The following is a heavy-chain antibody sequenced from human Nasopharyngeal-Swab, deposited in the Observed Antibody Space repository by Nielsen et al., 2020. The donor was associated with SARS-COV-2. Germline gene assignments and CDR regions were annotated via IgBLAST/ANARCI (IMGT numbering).Heavy chain of an antibody. CDR2: ISTSGRST. CDR1: GFTFSDYY. Sequence: GESLKISCAASGFTFSDYYMAWIRQAPGKGLEWVSYISTSGRSTDSADSVKGRFTISRDNANNLLYLQMNSLRAEDTALYYCASDSSSWYAYFDYWGQGTLVTVSS. J-gene: IGHJ4*02. V-gene: IGHV3-11*01. D-gene: IGHD6-13*01. CDR3: ASDSSSWYAYFDY.